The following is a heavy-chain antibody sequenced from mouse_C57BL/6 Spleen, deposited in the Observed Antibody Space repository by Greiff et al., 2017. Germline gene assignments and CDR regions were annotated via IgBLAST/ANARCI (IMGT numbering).Heavy chain of an antibody. CDR3: ARNSITTAPYYAMDY. CDR1: GFTFSDYG. V-gene: IGHV5-17*01. J-gene: IGHJ4*01. D-gene: IGHD1-1*01. Sequence: DVMLVESGGGLVKPGGSLKLSCAASGFTFSDYGMHWVRQAPEKGLEWVAYISSGSSTIYYADTVKGRFTISRDNAKNTLFLQMTSLRSEDTAMYYCARNSITTAPYYAMDYWGQGTSVTVSS. CDR2: ISSGSSTI.